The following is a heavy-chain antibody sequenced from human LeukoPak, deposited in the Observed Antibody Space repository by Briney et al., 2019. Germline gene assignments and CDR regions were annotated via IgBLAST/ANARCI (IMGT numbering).Heavy chain of an antibody. CDR1: GYSFTSYW. CDR2: IYPGDSDT. V-gene: IGHV5-51*01. CDR3: ARGTPSYDFWSGYRKVPDAFDI. Sequence: GESLKISCKGSGYSFTSYWIGWVRQMPGKGLEWMGIIYPGDSDTRHSPSFQGQVTISADKSISTAYLQWSSLKASDTAMYYCARGTPSYDFWSGYRKVPDAFDIWGQGTMVTVSS. J-gene: IGHJ3*02. D-gene: IGHD3-3*01.